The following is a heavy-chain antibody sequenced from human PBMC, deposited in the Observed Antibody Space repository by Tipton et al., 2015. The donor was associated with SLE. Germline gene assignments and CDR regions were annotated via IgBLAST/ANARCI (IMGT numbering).Heavy chain of an antibody. CDR3: ARESGGSCPDAFDI. Sequence: TLSLTCAVPGGSISSSNWWSWVRQPPGKGLEWIGEIYHSGSTNYNPSLKSRVTISVDKSKNQFSLKLSSVTAADTAVYYCARESGGSCPDAFDIWGQGTMVTVSS. V-gene: IGHV4-4*02. D-gene: IGHD2-15*01. J-gene: IGHJ3*02. CDR1: GGSISSSNW. CDR2: IYHSGST.